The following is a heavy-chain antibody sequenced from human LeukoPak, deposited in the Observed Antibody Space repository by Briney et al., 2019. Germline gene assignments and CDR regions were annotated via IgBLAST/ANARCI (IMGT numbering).Heavy chain of an antibody. Sequence: GGSLRLSCAASGFTFSDYWMSWMRQAPGKSLEWVSGISWNSGSIGYADSVKGRFTISRDNAKNSLYLQMNSLRAEDTALYYCALRARGYSGYGFRYWGQGTLVTVSS. CDR2: ISWNSGSI. V-gene: IGHV3-9*01. CDR3: ALRARGYSGYGFRY. J-gene: IGHJ4*02. CDR1: GFTFSDYW. D-gene: IGHD5-12*01.